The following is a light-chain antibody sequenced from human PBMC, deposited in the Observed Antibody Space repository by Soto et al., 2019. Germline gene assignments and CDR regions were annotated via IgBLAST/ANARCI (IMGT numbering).Light chain of an antibody. CDR1: SSDVGGYNY. CDR2: EVS. V-gene: IGLV2-14*01. J-gene: IGLJ1*01. CDR3: RSYTRSSTGNV. Sequence: QSVLTQPASVSGSPGQSITLSCTGTSSDVGGYNYVSWYHQHPGKAPKLMIYEVSNRPSGVSNRFSGSKSGNTASLTISGLQAEDEADYYCRSYTRSSTGNVFGPGTKLTVL.